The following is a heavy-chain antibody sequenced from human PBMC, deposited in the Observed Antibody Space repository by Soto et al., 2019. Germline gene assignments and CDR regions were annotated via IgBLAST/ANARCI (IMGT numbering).Heavy chain of an antibody. V-gene: IGHV2-5*02. J-gene: IGHJ5*01. CDR3: AHTQLYTVFGLVTQTDAWFDS. CDR2: VNWDDDK. D-gene: IGHD3-3*01. Sequence: ITLKESGPTLVNPPQTLMPTCTFSVSSLSSSGAAVGWIRQPPQKVLEGLALVNWDDDKRYSPSIKNSVNITKDTSNIPGVLTQTNAEPVETTTYYCAHTQLYTVFGLVTQTDAWFDSWGQGTMVTVPS. CDR1: VSSLSSSGAA.